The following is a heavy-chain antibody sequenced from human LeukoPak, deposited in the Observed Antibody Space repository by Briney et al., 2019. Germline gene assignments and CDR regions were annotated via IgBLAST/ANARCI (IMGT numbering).Heavy chain of an antibody. CDR2: IYTSGST. CDR3: ARDHPHYYDSSPDAFDI. V-gene: IGHV4-4*07. D-gene: IGHD3-22*01. CDR1: GGSISSYY. J-gene: IGHJ3*02. Sequence: SETLSLTCTVSGGSISSYYWSWIRQPAGTRLEWIGRIYTSGSTNYNPSLKSRVTMSVDTSKNQFSLKLSSVTAADTAVYYCARDHPHYYDSSPDAFDIWGQGTMVTVSS.